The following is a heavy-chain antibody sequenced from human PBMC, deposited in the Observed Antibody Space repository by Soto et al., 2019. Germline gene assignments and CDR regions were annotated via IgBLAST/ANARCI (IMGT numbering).Heavy chain of an antibody. D-gene: IGHD2-15*01. CDR1: GGSISSYY. V-gene: IGHV4-59*01. Sequence: SETLSLTCTVSGGSISSYYWSWIRQPPGKGLEWIGYIYYSGSTNYNPSLKSRVTISVDTSKNQFSLKLSSVTAADTAVYYCARVGGGGSCYPGCPFDYWGRGTLVPVSS. CDR2: IYYSGST. J-gene: IGHJ4*02. CDR3: ARVGGGGSCYPGCPFDY.